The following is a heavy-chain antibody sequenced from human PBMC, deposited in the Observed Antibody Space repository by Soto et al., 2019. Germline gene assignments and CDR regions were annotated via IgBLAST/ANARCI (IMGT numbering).Heavy chain of an antibody. D-gene: IGHD3-3*02. CDR2: INAGNGNT. V-gene: IGHV1-3*01. CDR1: GYTFTSYA. Sequence: ASVKVSCKASGYTFTSYAMHCVRQAPGQRLEWMGWINAGNGNTKYSQKFQGRVTITRDTSASTAYMELNNLRAEDTAVYYCARAGVTPHFFDYWGQGTLVTVSS. J-gene: IGHJ4*02. CDR3: ARAGVTPHFFDY.